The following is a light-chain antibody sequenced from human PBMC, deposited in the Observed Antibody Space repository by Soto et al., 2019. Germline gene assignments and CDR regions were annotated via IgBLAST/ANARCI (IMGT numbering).Light chain of an antibody. V-gene: IGLV2-14*01. J-gene: IGLJ2*01. CDR2: EVS. CDR3: SSYTTNKTLR. Sequence: QSALTQPASVSGSPGQSITISCTGTSSDVGAYNFVSWYQQHPGKAPKLIFYEVSNRPPGISDRFSGSKSGTTASLTISGLQAEDEADYFRSSYTTNKTLRFGGGTKLTVL. CDR1: SSDVGAYNF.